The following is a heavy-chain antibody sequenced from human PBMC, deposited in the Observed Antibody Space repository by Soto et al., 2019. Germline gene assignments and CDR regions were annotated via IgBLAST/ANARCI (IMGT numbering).Heavy chain of an antibody. D-gene: IGHD6-19*01. CDR2: IYYSGST. J-gene: IGHJ4*02. CDR3: ARGSSGWPPRLDY. CDR1: GGPISSYY. V-gene: IGHV4-59*01. Sequence: QVHLQESGPGLVKPSETLSLNCTVSGGPISSYYWSWIRQSPGKGLEWIGYIYYSGSTNYNPSLKSRVTISVDTSKTQFSLELSSVTAADTAVYYCARGSSGWPPRLDYWGQGTLVTVSS.